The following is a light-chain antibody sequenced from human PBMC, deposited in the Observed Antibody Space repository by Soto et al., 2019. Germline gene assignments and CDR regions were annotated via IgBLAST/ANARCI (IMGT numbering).Light chain of an antibody. J-gene: IGKJ2*01. CDR1: QGISSY. CDR3: QQYYRYPYP. V-gene: IGKV1-8*01. Sequence: AIRMTQSPSSFSASTGDRVTITCRASQGISSYLAWYQQKPGKAPKLLIYAASTLQSGVPSRFSGSGSGTDFTLTISCLQSEDFATYYCQQYYRYPYPFGQGTKLEIK. CDR2: AAS.